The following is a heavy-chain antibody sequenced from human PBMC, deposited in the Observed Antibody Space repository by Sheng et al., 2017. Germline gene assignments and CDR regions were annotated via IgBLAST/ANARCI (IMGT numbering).Heavy chain of an antibody. CDR1: GFTFSNYW. CDR3: ARDLHY. Sequence: EVQLVESGGGLVKPGGSLRLSCAASGFTFSNYWMHWVRQAPGKGLVWVSRINSDGTVTNYADSVKGRFTISRDNARNTLSLQMNSLTAEDTAVYYCARDLHYWGQGILVTVSS. CDR2: INSDGTVT. V-gene: IGHV3-74*01. J-gene: IGHJ4*02.